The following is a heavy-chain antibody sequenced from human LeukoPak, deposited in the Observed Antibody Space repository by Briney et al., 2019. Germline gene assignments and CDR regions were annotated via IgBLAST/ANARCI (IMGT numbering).Heavy chain of an antibody. D-gene: IGHD5-12*01. Sequence: ASVKVSCKASGGTFSSYAISWVRQAPGQGLEWMGGIIPIFGTANYAQKFQGRVTITADKSTSTAYMELSSLRSDDTAVYYCATSGYSDSGYFDCWGQGTLVTVSS. V-gene: IGHV1-69*06. CDR2: IIPIFGTA. CDR1: GGTFSSYA. J-gene: IGHJ4*02. CDR3: ATSGYSDSGYFDC.